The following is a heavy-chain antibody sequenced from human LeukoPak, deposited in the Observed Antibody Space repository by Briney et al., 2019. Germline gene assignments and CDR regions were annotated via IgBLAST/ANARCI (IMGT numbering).Heavy chain of an antibody. CDR1: GFTFSSYG. V-gene: IGHV3-30*02. J-gene: IGHJ6*03. CDR3: AKQKPVYSGHYYYYYMDV. D-gene: IGHD3-10*01. Sequence: GGSLRLSCAASGFTFSSYGMHWVRQAPGKGLEWVAVIWYDGSNKYYADSVKGRFTISRDNSKNTLYLQMNSLRAEDTAVYYCAKQKPVYSGHYYYYYMDVWGKGTTVTVSS. CDR2: IWYDGSNK.